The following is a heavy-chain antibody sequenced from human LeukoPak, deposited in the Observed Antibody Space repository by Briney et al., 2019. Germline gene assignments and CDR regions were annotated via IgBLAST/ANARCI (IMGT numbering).Heavy chain of an antibody. D-gene: IGHD2-2*01. J-gene: IGHJ3*02. CDR3: ARDYRYCSSTSCYVGYAFDI. CDR2: IWYDGSNK. CDR1: GLTFSSHW. Sequence: PGGSLRLSCAASGLTFSSHWMHWVRQAPGKGLEWVEVIWYDGSNKYYADSVKGRFTISRDNSKNTLYLQMNSLRAEDTAVYYCARDYRYCSSTSCYVGYAFDIWGQGTMVTVSS. V-gene: IGHV3-33*08.